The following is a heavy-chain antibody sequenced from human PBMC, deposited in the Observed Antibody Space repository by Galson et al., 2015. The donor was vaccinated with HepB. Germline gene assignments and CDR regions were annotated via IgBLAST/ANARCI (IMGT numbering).Heavy chain of an antibody. CDR1: GFTFSSYA. J-gene: IGHJ4*02. CDR3: AKCARSWGSSSDDY. CDR2: ISGTSGST. Sequence: SLRLSCAASGFTFSSYAMSWVRQAPGKGLEWVSAISGTSGSTYYADSVKGRFTISRDNSKNTLYLQMNSLRADDTAVYYCAKCARSWGSSSDDYWGQGTLVTVSS. V-gene: IGHV3-23*01. D-gene: IGHD6-13*01.